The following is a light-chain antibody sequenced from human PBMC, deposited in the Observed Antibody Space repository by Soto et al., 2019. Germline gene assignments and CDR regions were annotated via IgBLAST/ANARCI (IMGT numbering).Light chain of an antibody. CDR1: QSVSSN. J-gene: IGKJ1*01. CDR2: GAS. CDR3: QQYNNWPPWT. Sequence: EIVMTQSPATLSVSPGERATLSCRASQSVSSNLAWYQQKPGQAPRLLIYGASTRATGIPARFSGSGSGTEFTLTLSGLQSEDFAVYYCQQYNNWPPWTFGQGPKVEIK. V-gene: IGKV3-15*01.